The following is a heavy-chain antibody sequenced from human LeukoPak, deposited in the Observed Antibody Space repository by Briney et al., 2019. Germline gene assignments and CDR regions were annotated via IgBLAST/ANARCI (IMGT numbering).Heavy chain of an antibody. Sequence: ASVKVSCKASGYTFTSYAMNWVRRAPGRGLEWMGWINTNTGNPTYAQGFTGRFVFSLDTSVSTAYLQISSLKAKDTAVYYCARSHYHGSGSYYTYWGQGTLVTVSS. J-gene: IGHJ4*02. CDR3: ARSHYHGSGSYYTY. CDR2: INTNTGNP. D-gene: IGHD3-10*01. V-gene: IGHV7-4-1*02. CDR1: GYTFTSYA.